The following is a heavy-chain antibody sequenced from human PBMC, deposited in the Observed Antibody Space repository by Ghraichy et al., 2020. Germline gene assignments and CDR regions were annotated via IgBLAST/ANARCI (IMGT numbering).Heavy chain of an antibody. CDR2: ISYDGSNK. V-gene: IGHV3-30-3*01. J-gene: IGHJ4*02. CDR3: AAGGGYFDY. Sequence: GSLRLSCAASGFTFSSYAMHWVRQAPGKGLEWVAVISYDGSNKYYADSVKGRFTISRDNSKNTLYLQMNSLRAEDTAVYYCAAGGGYFDYWGQGTLVTVSS. CDR1: GFTFSSYA. D-gene: IGHD1-1*01.